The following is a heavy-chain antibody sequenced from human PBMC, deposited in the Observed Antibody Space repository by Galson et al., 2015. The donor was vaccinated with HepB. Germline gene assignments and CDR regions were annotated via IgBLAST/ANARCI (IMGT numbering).Heavy chain of an antibody. V-gene: IGHV1-24*01. D-gene: IGHD5-18*01. CDR3: ATKNVDTAIGSYYYYGMDV. Sequence: SVKVSCKVSGYTLTELSMHWVRQAPGKGLEWMGGFDPEDGETIYAQKFQGRVTMTEDTSTDTAYMELSSLRSEDTAVYYCATKNVDTAIGSYYYYGMDVWGRGTTVIVSS. CDR1: GYTLTELS. CDR2: FDPEDGET. J-gene: IGHJ6*02.